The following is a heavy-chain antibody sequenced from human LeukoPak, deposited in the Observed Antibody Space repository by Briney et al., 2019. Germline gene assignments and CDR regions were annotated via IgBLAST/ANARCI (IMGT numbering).Heavy chain of an antibody. V-gene: IGHV3-9*01. CDR2: ISWNSGSI. Sequence: PLRLSCAASGFTFDDYAMHWVRQAPGKGLEWVSGISWNSGSIVYADSVKGRFTISGDNSKNTLYLQMNNLRAEDTAVYFCERERADDSGIQWGQGTLVTVSS. D-gene: IGHD3-22*01. J-gene: IGHJ4*02. CDR3: ERERADDSGIQ. CDR1: GFTFDDYA.